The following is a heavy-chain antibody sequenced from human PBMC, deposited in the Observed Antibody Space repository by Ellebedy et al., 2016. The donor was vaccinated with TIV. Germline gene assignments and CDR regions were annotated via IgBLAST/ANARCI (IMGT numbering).Heavy chain of an antibody. J-gene: IGHJ6*02. V-gene: IGHV5-51*01. CDR1: GYSFTSYW. Sequence: GESLKISXKGSGYSFTSYWIGWVRQMPGKGLEWMGIIYPGDSDTRYSPSFQGQVTISADKSISTAYLQWSSLKASDTAMYYCARISGSYYVDYYYYGMDVWGQGTTVTASS. CDR3: ARISGSYYVDYYYYGMDV. CDR2: IYPGDSDT. D-gene: IGHD1-26*01.